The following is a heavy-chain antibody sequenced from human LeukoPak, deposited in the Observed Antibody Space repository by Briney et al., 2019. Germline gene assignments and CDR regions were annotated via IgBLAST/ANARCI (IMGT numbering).Heavy chain of an antibody. Sequence: ASVKVSCKVSGYTLTELSMHWVRQAPGKGLEWMGGFDPEDGETIYAQKFQGRVTMTEDTSTDTAYMELSSLRSEDTAVYYCATQLLFRRLRLGAFDIWGQGTMVNVSS. V-gene: IGHV1-24*01. CDR3: ATQLLFRRLRLGAFDI. CDR2: FDPEDGET. D-gene: IGHD2-2*01. J-gene: IGHJ3*02. CDR1: GYTLTELS.